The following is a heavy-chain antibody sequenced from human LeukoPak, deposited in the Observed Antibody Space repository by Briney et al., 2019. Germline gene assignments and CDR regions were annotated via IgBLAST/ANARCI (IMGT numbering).Heavy chain of an antibody. Sequence: SETLSLTCTVSGGSISSYYWSWIRQPAGKGLEWIGRIYTSGSTNYNPSLKSRVTMSVDTSKNQFSLKLSSVTAADTAVYYCARDGGYYDSSGYYYLGFYVWFDPWGQGTLVTVSS. CDR2: IYTSGST. J-gene: IGHJ5*02. CDR1: GGSISSYY. D-gene: IGHD3-22*01. V-gene: IGHV4-4*07. CDR3: ARDGGYYDSSGYYYLGFYVWFDP.